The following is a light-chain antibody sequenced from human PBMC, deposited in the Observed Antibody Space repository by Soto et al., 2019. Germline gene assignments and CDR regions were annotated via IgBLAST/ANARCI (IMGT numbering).Light chain of an antibody. CDR1: SSDVGGYSY. CDR2: DVS. J-gene: IGLJ1*01. V-gene: IGLV2-14*01. CDR3: CSYSGSSFV. Sequence: QSVLTQPASVSGSPGQSITISCTGTSSDVGGYSYVSWYQQFPGKAPELIIYDVSNRPSGVSGRFSGSRSGNTASLTISGLQAEDEAEYYCCSYSGSSFVFGTGTKLTVL.